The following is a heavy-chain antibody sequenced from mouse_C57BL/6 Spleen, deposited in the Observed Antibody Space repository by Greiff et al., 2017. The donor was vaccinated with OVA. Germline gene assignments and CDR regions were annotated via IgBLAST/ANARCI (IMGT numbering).Heavy chain of an antibody. J-gene: IGHJ2*01. Sequence: QVQLQQPGAELVMPGASVKLSCKASGYTFTSYWMHWVKQRPGQGLEWIGEIDPSDSYTNYNQKFKGKSTLTVDKSSSTAYMQLSSLTSEDSAVYYCARALPEDDFDYWGQGTTLTVSS. CDR1: GYTFTSYW. V-gene: IGHV1-69*01. CDR3: ARALPEDDFDY. D-gene: IGHD5-5*01. CDR2: IDPSDSYT.